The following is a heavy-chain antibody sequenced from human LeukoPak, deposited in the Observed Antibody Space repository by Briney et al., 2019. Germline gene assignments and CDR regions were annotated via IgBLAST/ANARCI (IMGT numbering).Heavy chain of an antibody. J-gene: IGHJ4*02. CDR1: GFTFSSYA. D-gene: IGHD6-13*01. CDR2: ISGSGGST. Sequence: PGGSLRLSCAASGFTFSSYAMSWVRQAPGKGLEWVSAISGSGGSTYYADSVKGRFTISRDNSKNTLFLQMNSLRAEDTAVYYCAKASSSWYQYYFDYWGQGTLVTVSS. V-gene: IGHV3-23*01. CDR3: AKASSSWYQYYFDY.